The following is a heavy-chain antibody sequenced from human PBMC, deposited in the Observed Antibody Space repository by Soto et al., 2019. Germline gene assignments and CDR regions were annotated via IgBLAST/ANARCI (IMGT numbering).Heavy chain of an antibody. CDR2: ISYDGSNK. CDR1: GLTLSTSS. V-gene: IGHV3-30*03. CDR3: SSDFYDSSGYSTSGYSYFDY. Sequence: PGGSLRLSCAAFGLTLSTSSMNWVRQAPGKGLEWVAVISYDGSNKYYADSVKGRFTISRDNSKNMLYLQMNSLSADDTVVYYFSSDFYDSSGYSTSGYSYFDYWGQGTLVTVSS. D-gene: IGHD3-22*01. J-gene: IGHJ4*02.